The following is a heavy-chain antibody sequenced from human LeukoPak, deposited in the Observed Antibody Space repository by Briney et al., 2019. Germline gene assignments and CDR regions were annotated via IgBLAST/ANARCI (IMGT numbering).Heavy chain of an antibody. CDR3: ARDRMSRAPTYFHH. CDR2: VSGDGGRT. D-gene: IGHD2-2*01. CDR1: GLTFDELA. J-gene: IGHJ1*01. V-gene: IGHV3-43*02. Sequence: GGSLRLSCAASGLTFDELAMHWVRQAPGKGLEWVSFVSGDGGRTDYADSVKGRFTISRDNSKNSLYLQMNSLTVEDTAFYFCARDRMSRAPTYFHHWGQGTLVTVSA.